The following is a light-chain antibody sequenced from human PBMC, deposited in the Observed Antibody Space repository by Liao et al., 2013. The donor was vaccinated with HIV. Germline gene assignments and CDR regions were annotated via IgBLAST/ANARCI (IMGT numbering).Light chain of an antibody. CDR1: NIGGKS. Sequence: SYELTQPPSVSVAPGRTATITCGGDNIGGKSVHWYQQKPGQAPVLVIYYDNEWPSGIPDRFSGSNSGNTATLTISGTQAMDEADYYCQAWDSSIYVVFGGGTKLTVL. CDR2: YDN. J-gene: IGLJ2*01. CDR3: QAWDSSIYVV. V-gene: IGLV3-21*01.